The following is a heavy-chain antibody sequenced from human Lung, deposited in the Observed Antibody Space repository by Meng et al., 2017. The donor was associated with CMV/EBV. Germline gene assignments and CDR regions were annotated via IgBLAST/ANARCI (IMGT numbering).Heavy chain of an antibody. CDR3: ARDSA. D-gene: IGHD3-10*01. J-gene: IGHJ5*02. CDR1: GGTFSKYT. Sequence: AVKISGKASGGTFSKYTISWVRQAPGQGLEWMGGIVPFLGRADYAQKFQGRVTITAENSTSTVYMEMSSLRSEDTAMYYCARDSAWGQGTLVTV. CDR2: IVPFLGRA. V-gene: IGHV1-69*10.